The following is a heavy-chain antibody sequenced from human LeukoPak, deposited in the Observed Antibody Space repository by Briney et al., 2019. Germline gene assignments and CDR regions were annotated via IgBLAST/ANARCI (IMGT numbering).Heavy chain of an antibody. V-gene: IGHV3-23*01. D-gene: IGHD3-22*01. CDR1: GFSISNSA. J-gene: IGHJ4*02. CDR2: IVASSGST. CDR3: GKGDYYYFEMGYFDY. Sequence: GGSLRLSCAASGFSISNSAMNWVRQAPGKGLEWVSHIVASSGSTFYADSVKGRFTISRDSSKNPLYLQMHSLRAEDMAVYYCGKGDYYYFEMGYFDYWGQGTLVTVSS.